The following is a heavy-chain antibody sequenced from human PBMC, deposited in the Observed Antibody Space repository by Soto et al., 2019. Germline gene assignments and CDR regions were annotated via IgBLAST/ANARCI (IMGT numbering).Heavy chain of an antibody. CDR2: IDPSDSYT. CDR1: GYSFTSYW. D-gene: IGHD2-2*01. CDR3: ARRCSSTSCSQPRDYYYYGMDV. Sequence: PGESLKISCKGSGYSFTSYWISWVRQMPGKGLEWMGRIDPSDSYTNYSPSFQGHVTISADKSISTAYLQWSSLKASDTAMYYCARRCSSTSCSQPRDYYYYGMDVWGQGTTVTV. J-gene: IGHJ6*02. V-gene: IGHV5-10-1*01.